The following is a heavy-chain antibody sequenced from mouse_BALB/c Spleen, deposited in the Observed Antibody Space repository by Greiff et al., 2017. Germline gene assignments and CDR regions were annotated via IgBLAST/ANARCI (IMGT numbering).Heavy chain of an antibody. CDR1: GYTFTSYW. D-gene: IGHD2-4*01. V-gene: IGHV1-7*01. Sequence: QVQLQQSGAELAKPGASVKMSCKASGYTFTSYWMHWVKQRPGQGLEWIGYINPSTGYTEYNQKFKDKATLTADKSSSTAYMQLSSLTSEDSAVYYCARRGLRHYYYAMDYWGQGTSVTVSS. J-gene: IGHJ4*01. CDR3: ARRGLRHYYYAMDY. CDR2: INPSTGYT.